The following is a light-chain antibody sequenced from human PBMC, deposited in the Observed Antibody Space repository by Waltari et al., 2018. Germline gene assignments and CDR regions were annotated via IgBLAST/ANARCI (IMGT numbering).Light chain of an antibody. J-gene: IGLJ1*01. CDR3: SSYTSSSTLV. CDR2: EVS. V-gene: IGLV2-14*01. CDR1: TSAAGGSNQ. Sequence: QSALTQPAYVSGSPGQSITISCTGTTSAAGGSNQLSWYQQPPGKTPQLMIYEVSNRPSGFSNRFSGSKSGNTASLTISGLQAEDEADYYCSSYTSSSTLVFGTGTKVTVL.